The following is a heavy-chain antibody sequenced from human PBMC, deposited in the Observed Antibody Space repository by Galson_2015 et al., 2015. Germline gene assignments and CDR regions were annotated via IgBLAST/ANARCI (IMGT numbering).Heavy chain of an antibody. V-gene: IGHV3-48*02. J-gene: IGHJ5*02. D-gene: IGHD4-11*01. CDR3: ARDGQDSNYEPGWFDP. CDR1: GFSFSSYS. CDR2: ISSSSITM. Sequence: SLRLSCAAAGFSFSSYSMNWVRQAPGKGLEWISYISSSSITMFYADSVKGRFTISRDNAKNSLYLQMNSLRDEDTAVYYCARDGQDSNYEPGWFDPWGQGTLVTVSS.